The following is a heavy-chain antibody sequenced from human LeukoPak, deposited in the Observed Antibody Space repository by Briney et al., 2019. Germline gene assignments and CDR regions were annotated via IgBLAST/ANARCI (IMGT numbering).Heavy chain of an antibody. J-gene: IGHJ4*02. CDR3: ARERSGWFFSN. Sequence: ASVKVSCKASGYSFTSYGITWVRQAPGQGLEWMGWINPYNGNTNYARKLQGRVTMTTDTSTGTAYMDLRSLRSDDTAVYYCARERSGWFFSNWGQGTLVTVSS. D-gene: IGHD6-19*01. CDR1: GYSFTSYG. CDR2: INPYNGNT. V-gene: IGHV1-18*01.